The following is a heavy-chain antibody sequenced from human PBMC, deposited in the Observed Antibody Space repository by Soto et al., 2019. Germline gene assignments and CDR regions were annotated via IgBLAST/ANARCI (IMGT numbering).Heavy chain of an antibody. V-gene: IGHV1-2*02. CDR1: GYTFTGQY. CDR3: ARESSGITLYGMDV. D-gene: IGHD1-7*01. CDR2: INPNSGDT. J-gene: IGHJ6*02. Sequence: ASAKVSCKASGYTFTGQYMHWVRQAPGQGLEWMGWINPNSGDTNYAQKLQGRVTMTRDTSIGTAYMELSSLRSNDTAIYYCARESSGITLYGMDVWGQGTTVTVSS.